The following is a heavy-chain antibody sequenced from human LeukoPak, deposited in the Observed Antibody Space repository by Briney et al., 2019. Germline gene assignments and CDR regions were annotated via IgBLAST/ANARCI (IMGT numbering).Heavy chain of an antibody. V-gene: IGHV3-7*01. CDR1: GFTFSSYW. CDR3: ARDWGYCSSTSCYTVDY. Sequence: GGSLRLSCAASGFTFSSYWMSWVRQAPGKGLEWVASIKQDGSEKYYVDSVKGRFTISRDNAKNSLYLQMNSLRAEDTAVYYCARDWGYCSSTSCYTVDYWGQGTLVTVSS. J-gene: IGHJ4*02. CDR2: IKQDGSEK. D-gene: IGHD2-2*02.